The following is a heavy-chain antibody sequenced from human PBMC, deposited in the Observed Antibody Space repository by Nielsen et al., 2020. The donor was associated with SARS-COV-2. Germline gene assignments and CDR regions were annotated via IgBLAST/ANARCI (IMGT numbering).Heavy chain of an antibody. CDR3: AREGFDWHYDS. CDR1: GGPISSYY. V-gene: IGHV4-59*01. Sequence: SETLSLTCTVSGGPISSYYWSWIRQPPGKGLEWIGYISYSGSTYYNPSLKSRVTISLDTSKNQFSLKLSSLTAADTAVYYCAREGFDWHYDSWGQGNLVTVSS. D-gene: IGHD3-9*01. J-gene: IGHJ4*02. CDR2: ISYSGST.